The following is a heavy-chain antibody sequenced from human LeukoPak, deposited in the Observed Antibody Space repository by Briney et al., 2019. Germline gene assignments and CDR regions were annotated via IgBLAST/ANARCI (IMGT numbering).Heavy chain of an antibody. J-gene: IGHJ5*01. CDR1: GGSISDYY. V-gene: IGHV4-59*12. CDR3: AGDMRGSAKVWFDS. D-gene: IGHD3-10*01. CDR2: VHYSGTT. Sequence: PSETLSLTCTVSGGSISDYYWNWIRQPPGEGLEWVAYVHYSGTTKYNPSLQSRVTTAVDMSKKEVSLRLDSVTAADTAVYYCAGDMRGSAKVWFDSWGQGVQVIVSS.